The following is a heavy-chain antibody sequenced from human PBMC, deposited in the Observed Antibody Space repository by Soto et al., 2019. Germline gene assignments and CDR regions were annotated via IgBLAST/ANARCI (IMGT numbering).Heavy chain of an antibody. D-gene: IGHD1-26*01. J-gene: IGHJ3*02. CDR3: SGLRRWVGATSDRAFDI. Sequence: EAQLLESGGDLVQPGGSLRLSCEASGFTFSSYVMSWVRQAPGKGLEWVSAISGSGGSTYYADSVKGRFTISRDNSKNTVFLQMNSLRADDTALYYCSGLRRWVGATSDRAFDIWGQGTLVTVSS. CDR1: GFTFSSYV. V-gene: IGHV3-23*01. CDR2: ISGSGGST.